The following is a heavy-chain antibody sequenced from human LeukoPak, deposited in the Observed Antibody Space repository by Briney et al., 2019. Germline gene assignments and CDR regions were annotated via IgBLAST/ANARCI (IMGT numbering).Heavy chain of an antibody. V-gene: IGHV3-9*03. D-gene: IGHD3-10*01. CDR3: AKDSGSGSYDCFDY. CDR2: ISWNSGSI. CDR1: GFNFDDYD. Sequence: GRSLRLSCAASGFNFDDYDMHWVRQAPGKGLEWVSGISWNSGSIGYADSVKGRFTISRDNAKNSLYLQMNGLRAEDMALYYCAKDSGSGSYDCFDYWGQGTLVTVSS. J-gene: IGHJ4*02.